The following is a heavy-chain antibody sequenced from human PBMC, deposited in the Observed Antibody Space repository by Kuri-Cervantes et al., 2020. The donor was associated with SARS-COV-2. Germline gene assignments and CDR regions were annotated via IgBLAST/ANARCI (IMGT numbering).Heavy chain of an antibody. D-gene: IGHD1-1*01. Sequence: SQTLSLTCAVSGGSISSGGYSWSWIRQPPGKGLEWIGYIYHSGSTYYNPSLKSRVTISVDTSKNQFSLKLSSVTAADTAVYYCARYNWNDDPYYYYMDVWGKGTTVTVSS. CDR2: IYHSGST. V-gene: IGHV4-30-2*01. CDR3: ARYNWNDDPYYYYMDV. J-gene: IGHJ6*03. CDR1: GGSISSGGYS.